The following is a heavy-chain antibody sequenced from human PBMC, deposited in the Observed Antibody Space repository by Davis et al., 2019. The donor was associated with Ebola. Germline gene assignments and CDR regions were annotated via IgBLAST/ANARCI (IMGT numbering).Heavy chain of an antibody. V-gene: IGHV3-7*03. D-gene: IGHD2-21*01. CDR1: GFSFTSIW. CDR3: ARKDWVYDY. CDR2: IKEDGSDK. J-gene: IGHJ4*02. Sequence: GESLKISCAASGFSFTSIWMGWLRQAPGKGLEWVANIKEDGSDKNYVDSVKGRFTISRDNANNLLDLQMNSLRAEDTAVYYCARKDWVYDYWGQGTRVTVSS.